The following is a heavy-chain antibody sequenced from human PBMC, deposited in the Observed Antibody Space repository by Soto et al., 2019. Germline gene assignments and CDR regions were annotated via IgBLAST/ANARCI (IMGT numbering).Heavy chain of an antibody. V-gene: IGHV4-59*01. J-gene: IGHJ5*02. Sequence: SETLSLTCTVSGGSISSYYWSWIRQPPGKGLEWIGYIYYSGSTNYNPSLKSRVTISVDTSKNQFSLKLSSVTAADTAVYYCARTAKYYDILTGFLDQRTAFDPWGQGTLVTVSS. CDR3: ARTAKYYDILTGFLDQRTAFDP. CDR2: IYYSGST. D-gene: IGHD3-9*01. CDR1: GGSISSYY.